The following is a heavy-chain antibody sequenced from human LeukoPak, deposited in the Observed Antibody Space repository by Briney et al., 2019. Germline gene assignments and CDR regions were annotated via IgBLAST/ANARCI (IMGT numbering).Heavy chain of an antibody. D-gene: IGHD3-22*01. Sequence: PSETLSLTCTVSGGSINSYYWSSIPHPPGKGLEWIWCIHYSGSTNYNPSLKSRVTISVDTSKNQFSLRLSSVTAADTAVYYCARVRDRSSYFYDFDYWGQGTLVTVSS. CDR3: ARVRDRSSYFYDFDY. CDR2: IHYSGST. CDR1: GGSINSYY. J-gene: IGHJ4*02. V-gene: IGHV4-59*01.